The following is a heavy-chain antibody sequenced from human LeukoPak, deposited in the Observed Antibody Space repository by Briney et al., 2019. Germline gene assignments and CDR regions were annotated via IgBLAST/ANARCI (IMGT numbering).Heavy chain of an antibody. Sequence: GASVKVSCKASGYTFTGYCMHWVRQAPGQGLEWMGWINPNSGGTNYAQKFQGRVTMTRDTSISTAYMELSRLRSDDTAVYYCARAHLIDYGDSGIDYWGQGTLVTVSS. V-gene: IGHV1-2*02. J-gene: IGHJ4*02. CDR1: GYTFTGYC. CDR2: INPNSGGT. D-gene: IGHD4-17*01. CDR3: ARAHLIDYGDSGIDY.